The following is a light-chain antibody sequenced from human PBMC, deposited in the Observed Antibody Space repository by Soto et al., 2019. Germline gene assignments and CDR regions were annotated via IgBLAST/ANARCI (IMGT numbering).Light chain of an antibody. V-gene: IGLV1-51*01. CDR1: SSNIGNNY. J-gene: IGLJ2*01. CDR2: DNN. CDR3: GTWDSSLSEEL. Sequence: QSVLTQPPSVSAAAGQKVTISCSGSSSNIGNNYVSWYQQLPGTAPKLLIYDNNKRPSGIPDRFSGSKSGTSATLGIIGLQTGDEADYYCGTWDSSLSEELFGGGTKVTVL.